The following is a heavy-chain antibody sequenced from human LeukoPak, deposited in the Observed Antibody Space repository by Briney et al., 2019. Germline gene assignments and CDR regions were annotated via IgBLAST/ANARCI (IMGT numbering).Heavy chain of an antibody. V-gene: IGHV1-18*01. CDR1: GYTFTTYG. CDR2: ISPYNGNA. D-gene: IGHD3-22*01. Sequence: ASVKVSCEASGYTFTTYGISWVRQAPGQGLEWMGWISPYNGNANYAQNLQGRVTMTTDTSTSTAYMELRSLRSDDTAVYYCARAWKATTYYYDSSGHPDFWGQGTLITVSS. CDR3: ARAWKATTYYYDSSGHPDF. J-gene: IGHJ4*02.